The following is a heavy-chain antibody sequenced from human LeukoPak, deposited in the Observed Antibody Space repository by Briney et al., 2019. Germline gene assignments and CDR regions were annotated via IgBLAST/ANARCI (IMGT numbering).Heavy chain of an antibody. Sequence: AGGSLRLSCAASGFTFSNAWMSWVRQAPGKGLEWVAFISYDGSNKYYADSVKGRFTISRDNSKNTLYLQMNSLRAEDTAVYYCAKSEVDYWGQGTLVTVSS. J-gene: IGHJ4*02. V-gene: IGHV3-30*18. CDR3: AKSEVDY. CDR1: GFTFSNAW. CDR2: ISYDGSNK.